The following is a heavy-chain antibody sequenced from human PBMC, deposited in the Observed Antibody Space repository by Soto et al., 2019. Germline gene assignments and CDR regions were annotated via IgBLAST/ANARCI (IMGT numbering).Heavy chain of an antibody. CDR2: IDPSDSYT. J-gene: IGHJ6*02. D-gene: IGHD5-12*01. CDR1: GYSFTSYW. V-gene: IGHV5-10-1*01. Sequence: PGESLKISCKGSGYSFTSYWIRWVRQMPGKGLEWMGRIDPSDSYTNYSPSFQGHVTISADKSISTAYLQWSSLKASDTAMYYCARHTRGGGYARYYGMDVWGQGTTVTVSS. CDR3: ARHTRGGGYARYYGMDV.